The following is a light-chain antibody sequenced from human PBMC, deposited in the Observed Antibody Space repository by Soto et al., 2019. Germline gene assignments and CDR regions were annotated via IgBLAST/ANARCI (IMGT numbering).Light chain of an antibody. J-gene: IGLJ3*02. CDR3: ISYTSSSTCV. Sequence: QSALTQPASVSGSPGQSITISCTGTSNDVGGYNYVSWYQQHPGKVPKLMIYEVSNRPSGVSDRFSGSRSGNTASLTISGLQAEDESDYYCISYTSSSTCVFGGGTKVTVL. V-gene: IGLV2-14*01. CDR1: SNDVGGYNY. CDR2: EVS.